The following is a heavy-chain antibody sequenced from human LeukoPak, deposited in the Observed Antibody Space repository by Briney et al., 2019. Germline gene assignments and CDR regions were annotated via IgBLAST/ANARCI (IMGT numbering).Heavy chain of an antibody. J-gene: IGHJ4*02. CDR2: ISAYNSNT. Sequence: GASVKVSCKASGYTFTSYGISWVRQAPGQGLEWMGWISAYNSNTNYAQKLQGRVTMTTDTSTSTAYMELRSLRSDDTAAYYCARVQQRNKELDYWGQGTLVTVSS. CDR3: ARVQQRNKELDY. V-gene: IGHV1-18*01. D-gene: IGHD6-13*01. CDR1: GYTFTSYG.